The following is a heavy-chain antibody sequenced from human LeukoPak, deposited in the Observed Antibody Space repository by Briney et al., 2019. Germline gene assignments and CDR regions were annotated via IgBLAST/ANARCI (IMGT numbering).Heavy chain of an antibody. CDR3: ATYRQVLLPFES. CDR1: GFTFSTFA. V-gene: IGHV3-23*01. J-gene: IGHJ4*02. Sequence: PGGSLRLSCVASGFTFSTFAMIWVRQPPGKGLEWVSSIFPSGGEIHYADSVRGRFTISRDNSKSILSLQMNSLRAEDTATYYCATYRQVLLPFESWGQGTLVTASS. CDR2: IFPSGGEI. D-gene: IGHD5-18*01.